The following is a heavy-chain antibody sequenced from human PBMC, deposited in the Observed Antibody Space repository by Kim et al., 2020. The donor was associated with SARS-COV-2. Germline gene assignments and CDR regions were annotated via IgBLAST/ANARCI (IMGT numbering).Heavy chain of an antibody. D-gene: IGHD1-1*01. CDR1: GGSFSGYY. J-gene: IGHJ4*02. CDR3: ARGPYNTTNTDY. CDR2: INHSGST. Sequence: SETLSLTCAVYGGSFSGYYWSWIRQPPGKGLEWIGEINHSGSTNYNPSLKSRVTISVDTSKNQFSLKLSSVTAADTAVYYCARGPYNTTNTDYWGQGTLV. V-gene: IGHV4-34*01.